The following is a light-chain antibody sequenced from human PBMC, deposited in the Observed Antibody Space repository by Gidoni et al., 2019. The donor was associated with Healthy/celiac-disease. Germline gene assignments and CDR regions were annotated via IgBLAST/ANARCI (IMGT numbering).Light chain of an antibody. CDR2: RNN. CDR1: SSNIGSNY. Sequence: QSVLTQPPSASGTPGQRVTISCSGSSSNIGSNYVYWYQQLPGTAPKLLIYRNNRRPSGVPDRFSGSKSGSSASLAISGLRSEDEADYYCAAWDDSLSGSYWVFGGGTKLTVL. CDR3: AAWDDSLSGSYWV. V-gene: IGLV1-47*01. J-gene: IGLJ3*02.